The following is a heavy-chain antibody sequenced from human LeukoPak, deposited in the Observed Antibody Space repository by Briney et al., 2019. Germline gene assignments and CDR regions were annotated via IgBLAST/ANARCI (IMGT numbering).Heavy chain of an antibody. D-gene: IGHD2-21*02. CDR2: IWYDGSNK. CDR1: GFTFSSYG. Sequence: GGSLRLSCAASGFTFSSYGMHWVRQAPGKGLEWVAVIWYDGSNKYYADSVKGRFTISRDNSKNTLYLQMNSLRAEDTVVYYCARDRLAYCGGDCYPDAFDIWGQGTRSPSPQ. V-gene: IGHV3-33*01. CDR3: ARDRLAYCGGDCYPDAFDI. J-gene: IGHJ3*02.